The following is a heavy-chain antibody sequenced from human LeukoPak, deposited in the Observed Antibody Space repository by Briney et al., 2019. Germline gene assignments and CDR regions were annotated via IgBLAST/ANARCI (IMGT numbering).Heavy chain of an antibody. CDR2: IWYDGSNK. D-gene: IGHD6-19*01. Sequence: GGSLRLSCAASGFTFSSYGMHWVRQVPGKGLEWVAVIWYDGSNKYYADSVKGRFTISRDNSKNTLYLQMNSLRAEDTAVYYCARGAVAGPTGYYYGMDVWGQGTTVTVSS. CDR1: GFTFSSYG. J-gene: IGHJ6*02. V-gene: IGHV3-33*01. CDR3: ARGAVAGPTGYYYGMDV.